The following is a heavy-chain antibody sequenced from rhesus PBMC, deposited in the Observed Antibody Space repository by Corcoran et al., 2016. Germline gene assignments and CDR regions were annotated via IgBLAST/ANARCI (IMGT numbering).Heavy chain of an antibody. Sequence: QVQLQESGPGVVKPSEPLSLTCAVSGGSLSSGYDWRRIRPLPGKGLEWIGYIYGSSGSTNYNPSLKNRVTISKDASKNQFSLKLSSVTAADTAVYYCARDKEYCTGSGCYGRFDVWGPGVLVTVSS. CDR2: IYGSSGST. V-gene: IGHV4-76*01. CDR3: ARDKEYCTGSGCYGRFDV. J-gene: IGHJ5-1*01. CDR1: GGSLSSGYD. D-gene: IGHD2-21*01.